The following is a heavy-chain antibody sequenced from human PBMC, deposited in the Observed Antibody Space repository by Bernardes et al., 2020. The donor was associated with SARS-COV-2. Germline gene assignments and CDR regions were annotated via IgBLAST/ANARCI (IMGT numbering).Heavy chain of an antibody. J-gene: IGHJ5*02. V-gene: IGHV3-30-3*01. CDR2: ISYDGSNK. Sequence: GGSLRLSCAASGFTFSSYAMHWVRQAPGKGLEWVAVISYDGSNKYYADSVKGRFTISRDNSKNTLYLQMNSLRAEDTAVYYCARAGGGSYPNWFDPWGQGTLVTVSS. CDR1: GFTFSSYA. CDR3: ARAGGGSYPNWFDP. D-gene: IGHD1-26*01.